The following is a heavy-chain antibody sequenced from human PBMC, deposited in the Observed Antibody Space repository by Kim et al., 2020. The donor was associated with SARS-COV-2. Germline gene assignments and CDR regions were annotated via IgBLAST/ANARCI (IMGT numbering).Heavy chain of an antibody. Sequence: GGSLRLSCAASGFTFSSYGMHWVRQAPGKGLEWVAVISYDGSNKYYADSVKGRFTISRDNSKNTLYLQMNSLRAEDTAVYYCAKSLGFRVVAYSGSYFD. CDR2: ISYDGSNK. J-gene: IGHJ4*03. V-gene: IGHV3-30*18. CDR1: GFTFSSYG. D-gene: IGHD1-26*01. CDR3: AKSLGFRVVAYSGSYFD.